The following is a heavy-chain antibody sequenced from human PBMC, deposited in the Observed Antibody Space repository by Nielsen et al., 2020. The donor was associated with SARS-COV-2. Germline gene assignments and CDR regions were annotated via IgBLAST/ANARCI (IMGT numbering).Heavy chain of an antibody. CDR1: GFTFSSYG. D-gene: IGHD3-9*01. J-gene: IGHJ3*02. CDR2: IWYDGSNK. Sequence: GESLKISCAASGFTFSSYGMHWVRQAPGKGLEWVAVIWYDGSNKYYADSVKGRFTISRDNSKNTLYLQMNSPRAEDTAVYYCARGYYDILYAFDIWGQGTMVTVSS. V-gene: IGHV3-33*01. CDR3: ARGYYDILYAFDI.